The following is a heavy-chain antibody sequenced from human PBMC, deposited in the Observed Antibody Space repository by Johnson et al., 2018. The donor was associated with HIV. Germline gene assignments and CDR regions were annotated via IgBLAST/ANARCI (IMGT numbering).Heavy chain of an antibody. CDR2: IVGSGGST. CDR1: GFTFSSYA. Sequence: VQLVESGGGLVQPGGSLRLSCAASGFTFSSYAMSWVRQAQGKGLEWVSGIVGSGGSTYYADSVKGRFTISRDNSKNTLYLQMNSLKREDTAIYYCTTVGHLVQRTDAFDVWGQGTMVTVSS. D-gene: IGHD6-6*01. CDR3: TTVGHLVQRTDAFDV. V-gene: IGHV3-23*04. J-gene: IGHJ3*01.